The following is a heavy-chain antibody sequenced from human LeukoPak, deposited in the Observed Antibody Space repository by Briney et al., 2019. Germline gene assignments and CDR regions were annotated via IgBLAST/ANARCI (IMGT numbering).Heavy chain of an antibody. J-gene: IGHJ4*02. D-gene: IGHD4-17*01. Sequence: SETLSLTCTVSGGSINSYYWSWIRQPPGRGLEWIGSIHYSGSTSYNPSLRSRVTISVDKSKNQFFLKLSSVTATDTAVYYCARDLNPGDYGDRLFDYWGQGTLVTVSS. CDR3: ARDLNPGDYGDRLFDY. V-gene: IGHV4-59*01. CDR1: GGSINSYY. CDR2: IHYSGST.